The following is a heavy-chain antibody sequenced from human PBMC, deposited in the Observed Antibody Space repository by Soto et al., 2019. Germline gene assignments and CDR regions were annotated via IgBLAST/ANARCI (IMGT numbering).Heavy chain of an antibody. CDR3: ARGHAGTGQYNWFDP. CDR1: GYTLTGNY. D-gene: IGHD6-13*01. J-gene: IGHJ5*02. V-gene: IGHV1-2*04. CDR2: INPNSGGT. Sequence: SVKVSCKASGYTLTGNYMHWVRQAPGQGLEWMGWINPNSGGTNYAQKFQGWVTMTRDTSISTAYMELSRLRSDDTAVYYCARGHAGTGQYNWFDPWGQGTLVTVSS.